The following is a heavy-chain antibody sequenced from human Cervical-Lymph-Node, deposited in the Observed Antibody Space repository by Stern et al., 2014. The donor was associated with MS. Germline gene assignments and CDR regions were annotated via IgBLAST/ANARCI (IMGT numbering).Heavy chain of an antibody. CDR2: VSSTCRNI. V-gene: IGHV3-48*01. J-gene: IGHJ4*02. CDR3: ARVGVSGWTSDY. Sequence: VQLVESGGGLIQPGGSLRLSCAASGFTFSSYSLNWVRRAPGKGLEWISYVSSTCRNIVYADSVKGRYTVSRDNAMSSVWLQMNSLRAEDTAVYYCARVGVSGWTSDYWGQGTLVTVSS. CDR1: GFTFSSYS. D-gene: IGHD6-19*01.